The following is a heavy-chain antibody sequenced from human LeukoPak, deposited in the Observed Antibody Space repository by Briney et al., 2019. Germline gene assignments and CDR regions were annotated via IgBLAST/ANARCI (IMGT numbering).Heavy chain of an antibody. Sequence: ALVKVSRKASVYTFTGYYMHWVRQAPGQGLEWMGWINPNSGGTNYAQKFQGRVTMTRDTSISTAYMELSRLRSDDTAVYYCARAKTIGYIVGNYYMDVWGKGTTVTVSS. CDR3: ARAKTIGYIVGNYYMDV. CDR1: VYTFTGYY. V-gene: IGHV1-2*02. CDR2: INPNSGGT. J-gene: IGHJ6*03. D-gene: IGHD2-21*01.